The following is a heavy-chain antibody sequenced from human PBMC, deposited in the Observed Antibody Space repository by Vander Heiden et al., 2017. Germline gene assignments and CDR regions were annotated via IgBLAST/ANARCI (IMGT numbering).Heavy chain of an antibody. CDR1: GGTFSSYA. CDR3: ANYYYDSSGYYLYYFDY. CDR2: IIPIFGTA. J-gene: IGHJ4*02. D-gene: IGHD3-22*01. Sequence: QVQLVQSGAEVKKHGSSVKVSCKASGGTFSSYAISWVRQAPGQGLEWMGGIIPIFGTANYAQKFQGRVTITADESTSTAYMELSSLRSEDTAVYYCANYYYDSSGYYLYYFDYWGQGTLVTVSS. V-gene: IGHV1-69*01.